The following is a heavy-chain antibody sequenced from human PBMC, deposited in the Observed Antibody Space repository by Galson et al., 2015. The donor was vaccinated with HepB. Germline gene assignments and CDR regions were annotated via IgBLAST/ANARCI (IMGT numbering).Heavy chain of an antibody. D-gene: IGHD3-22*01. CDR2: IIPIFGTA. CDR1: GGTFSSYA. V-gene: IGHV1-69*13. Sequence: SVKVSCKASGGTFSSYAISWVRQAPGQGLEWMGGIIPIFGTANYAQKFQGRVTITADESTSTAYMELSSLRSEDTAVYYCAKEMYYYDSIGTWGYYYYGMDVWGQGTTVTVSS. CDR3: AKEMYYYDSIGTWGYYYYGMDV. J-gene: IGHJ6*02.